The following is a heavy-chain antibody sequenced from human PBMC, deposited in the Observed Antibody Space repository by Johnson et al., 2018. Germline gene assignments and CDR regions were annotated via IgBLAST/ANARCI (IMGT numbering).Heavy chain of an antibody. CDR1: GFTFSSYG. D-gene: IGHD2-21*02. CDR3: AKDRGYCGGDCYSYFQH. Sequence: QVQLVESGGGVVQPGRSLRLSCAASGFTFSSYGMHWVRQAPGKGLEWVTVISYDGSNKYYADSVKGRFTISRDNSKNTLYLQMNSLRAEDTAVDYCAKDRGYCGGDCYSYFQHWGQGTLVTVSS. J-gene: IGHJ1*01. CDR2: ISYDGSNK. V-gene: IGHV3-30*18.